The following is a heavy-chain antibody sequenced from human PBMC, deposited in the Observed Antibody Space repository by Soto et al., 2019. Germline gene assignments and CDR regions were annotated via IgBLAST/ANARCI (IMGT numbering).Heavy chain of an antibody. CDR1: GYTFTSYG. V-gene: IGHV1-18*01. D-gene: IGHD3-10*01. CDR3: ARGRYYYGSGTSYYYGMDV. J-gene: IGHJ6*02. Sequence: QVQLVQSGAEVKKPGASVKVSCKASGYTFTSYGISWVRQAPGQGLEWMGWISAYNGNTNYAQKLQGRVTMTRDTSTSTAYMELRSLRTDDTAVYYCARGRYYYGSGTSYYYGMDVWGQGTTVTVSS. CDR2: ISAYNGNT.